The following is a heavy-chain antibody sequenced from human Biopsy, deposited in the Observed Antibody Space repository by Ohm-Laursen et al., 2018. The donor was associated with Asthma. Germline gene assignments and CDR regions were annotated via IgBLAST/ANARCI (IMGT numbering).Heavy chain of an antibody. CDR3: ARGDSSGWSHYYFDY. CDR1: GFTVSRDH. J-gene: IGHJ4*02. D-gene: IGHD6-19*01. CDR2: IYSGGTS. Sequence: SLRLSCAALGFTVSRDHMFWVRQAPGKGLEWVSVIYSGGTSHTADSVRGRSTISRDFSKNTLHLQMHSLRIEDTAVYYCARGDSSGWSHYYFDYWGQGTLVTVSS. V-gene: IGHV3-53*01.